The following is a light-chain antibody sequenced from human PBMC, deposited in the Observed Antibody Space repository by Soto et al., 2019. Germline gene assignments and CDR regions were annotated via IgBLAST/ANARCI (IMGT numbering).Light chain of an antibody. CDR3: AAWDDSLSGYV. Sequence: QSVLTQPPSASGTPGQRVTISCSGSSSNIGSNYVYWYQQLPGTAPKLLIYRNNQRPSGAPERFSGSKSGTSASLAISGLRSEDEADYYCAAWDDSLSGYVFGTGTKVTVL. CDR2: RNN. V-gene: IGLV1-47*01. J-gene: IGLJ1*01. CDR1: SSNIGSNY.